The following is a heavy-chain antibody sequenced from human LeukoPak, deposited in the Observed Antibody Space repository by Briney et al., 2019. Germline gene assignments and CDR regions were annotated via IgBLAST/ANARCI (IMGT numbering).Heavy chain of an antibody. V-gene: IGHV3-7*01. CDR3: ARKRWLRFFDY. J-gene: IGHJ4*02. D-gene: IGHD5-24*01. CDR2: IKQDGSEK. Sequence: GGSLRLSCAASGFTFSSYRMSWVRQAPGKGLEWVANIKQDGSEKYYVDSVKGRFTISRDNAKNSLYLQMNSLRAEDTAVYYCARKRWLRFFDYWGQGTLVTVSS. CDR1: GFTFSSYR.